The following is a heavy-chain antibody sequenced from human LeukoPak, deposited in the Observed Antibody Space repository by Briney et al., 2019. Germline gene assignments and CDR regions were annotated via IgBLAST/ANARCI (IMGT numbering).Heavy chain of an antibody. Sequence: SETLSLTCTVSGGSISSYYWSWIRQPPGKGLEWIGYISYSGSTNYNPSLQSRVTISVDTSKTQFSLKLSSVTAADTAVYYCARRRIVATGARNYYFDFWAREPWSPSPQ. CDR3: ARRRIVATGARNYYFDF. V-gene: IGHV4-59*08. CDR1: GGSISSYY. D-gene: IGHD3-22*01. CDR2: ISYSGST. J-gene: IGHJ4*02.